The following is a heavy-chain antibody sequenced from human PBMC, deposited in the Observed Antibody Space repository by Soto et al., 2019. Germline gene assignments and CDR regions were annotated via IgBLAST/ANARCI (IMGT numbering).Heavy chain of an antibody. D-gene: IGHD2-2*02. CDR3: AREYTAWPLAYGLDV. J-gene: IGHJ6*02. CDR2: ISSRSDI. CDR1: GFTFSTYS. V-gene: IGHV3-21*01. Sequence: GGSLRLSCVGSGFTFSTYSINWVRQAPGKGLEWVSSISSRSDIYYADSVKGRFTISRDSAKNSVSLQMNSLRAEDTAVYYCAREYTAWPLAYGLDVWGQGTTVTVSS.